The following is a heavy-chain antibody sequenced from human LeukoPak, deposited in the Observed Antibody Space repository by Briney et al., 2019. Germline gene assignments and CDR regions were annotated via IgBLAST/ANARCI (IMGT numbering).Heavy chain of an antibody. Sequence: KPSETLSLTCTVSSDSISSYYWSWIRQPPGKGLEWIGYIYYSGSTNYTPSLESRVTISIDTSKNQFSLKLSSVTAADTAVYYCARVGATLDYWGQGTLVTVSS. CDR3: ARVGATLDY. CDR1: SDSISSYY. CDR2: IYYSGST. D-gene: IGHD1-26*01. J-gene: IGHJ4*02. V-gene: IGHV4-59*01.